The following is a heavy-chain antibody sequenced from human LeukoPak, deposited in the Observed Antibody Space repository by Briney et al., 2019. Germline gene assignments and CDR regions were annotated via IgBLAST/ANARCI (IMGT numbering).Heavy chain of an antibody. CDR1: GYTFTSYY. CDR2: INPSGGST. D-gene: IGHD3-22*01. CDR3: AREGTGVYYYDSSGLFDY. V-gene: IGHV1-46*01. Sequence: ASVKVSCKASGYTFTSYYMHWVRQAPGQGLEWMGIINPSGGSTSYAQKFQGRVTMTRDTSTSTVYMELSSLRSEDTAVYYYAREGTGVYYYDSSGLFDYWGQGTLVTVSS. J-gene: IGHJ4*02.